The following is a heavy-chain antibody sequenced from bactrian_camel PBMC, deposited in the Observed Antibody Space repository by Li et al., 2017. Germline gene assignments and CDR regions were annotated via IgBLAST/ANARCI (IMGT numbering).Heavy chain of an antibody. V-gene: IGHV3S55*01. CDR2: IESDGST. Sequence: HVQLVESGGGSVQVGGSLRLSCVASGDTMGRYCLGWFRQIPDEEREGVAGIESDGSTSYADSVKGRFTISQDSAKNTLYLQMNSLKPEDTAMYYCAAADSSYSLELLAAEYNRWGQGTQVTVS. CDR3: AAADSSYSLELLAAEYNR. CDR1: GDTMGRYC. D-gene: IGHD2*01. J-gene: IGHJ4*01.